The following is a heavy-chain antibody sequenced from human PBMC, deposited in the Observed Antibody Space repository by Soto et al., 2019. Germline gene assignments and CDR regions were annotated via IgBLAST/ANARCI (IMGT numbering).Heavy chain of an antibody. CDR2: IYYSGST. J-gene: IGHJ4*02. D-gene: IGHD5-18*01. CDR3: ARSKDTAMDSFDY. Sequence: SETLSLTCTVSGGSISSSSYYWGWIRQPPGKGLEWIGSIYYSGSTYYNPSLKSRVTISVDTSKNQFSLKLSSVTAADTAVYYCARSKDTAMDSFDYWGQGTLVTVSS. CDR1: GGSISSSSYY. V-gene: IGHV4-39*01.